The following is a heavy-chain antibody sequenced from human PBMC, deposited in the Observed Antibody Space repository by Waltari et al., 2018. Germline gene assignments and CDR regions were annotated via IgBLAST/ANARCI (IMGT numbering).Heavy chain of an antibody. V-gene: IGHV1-2*06. CDR3: ARGYGSAWYAVGDC. D-gene: IGHD6-19*01. Sequence: QVQLLQSGAAVKEPGASATVSCKASGYTSSDHKLHWGPQAPGHGLEWMGRINPNSGGTNSAQKFQGRVTLTRDTSISTAYMELSRLTSDDPAVYYCARGYGSAWYAVGDCWGQGTLVTVSS. CDR2: INPNSGGT. J-gene: IGHJ4*02. CDR1: GYTSSDHK.